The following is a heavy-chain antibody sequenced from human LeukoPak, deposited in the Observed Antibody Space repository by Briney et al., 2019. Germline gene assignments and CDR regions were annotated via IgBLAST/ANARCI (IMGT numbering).Heavy chain of an antibody. CDR3: ARGMAKDVVVAAFAN. CDR2: INPSGGST. J-gene: IGHJ4*02. Sequence: ASVKVSCKASGYTFTSYYMHWVRQAPGQGLEWMGIINPSGGSTSYAQEFQGRVTMTRDTSTSAVYMELSSLRSEDTAVYYCARGMAKDVVVAAFANWGQGTLVTVSS. D-gene: IGHD2-15*01. V-gene: IGHV1-46*01. CDR1: GYTFTSYY.